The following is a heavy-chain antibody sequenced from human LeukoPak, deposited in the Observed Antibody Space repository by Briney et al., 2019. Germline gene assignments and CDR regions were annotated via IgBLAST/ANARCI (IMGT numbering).Heavy chain of an antibody. CDR2: ISYDGSNK. D-gene: IGHD3-16*01. CDR3: ARDGGDH. J-gene: IGHJ4*02. CDR1: GYTFSSYA. V-gene: IGHV3-30*04. Sequence: GGSLRLSCAASGYTFSSYAMHRVREGPGTGLEWVAVISYDGSNKYYADSVKGRFTISRDNSKNTLYLQMNSLRAEDTAVYYCARDGGDHWGQGTLVTVSS.